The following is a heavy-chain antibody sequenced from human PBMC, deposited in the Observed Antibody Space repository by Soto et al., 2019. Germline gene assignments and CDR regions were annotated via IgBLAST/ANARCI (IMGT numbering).Heavy chain of an antibody. CDR3: ARGGSPAGGGYWFDP. V-gene: IGHV1-46*01. CDR2: INPSGGSA. CDR1: GYTFTSYY. D-gene: IGHD3-10*01. Sequence: GASVQVSCKASGYTFTSYYMHWVRQAPGQGLEWMGIINPSGGSASYAQKFQGRVTMTRDTSTSTVYMELSSLRSEDTAVYYCARGGSPAGGGYWFDPWGQGTLVTVSS. J-gene: IGHJ5*02.